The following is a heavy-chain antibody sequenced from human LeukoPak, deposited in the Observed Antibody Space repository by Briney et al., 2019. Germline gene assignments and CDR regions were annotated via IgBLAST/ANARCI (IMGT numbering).Heavy chain of an antibody. Sequence: SETLSLTCTVSGDSIRSDSHYWGWIRQSPGKGLEWIGSIHYSGSTYYNPSLKSRVTISVDTPKNQFSLKLSSVTAADTAVYYCATHVHSSGWYFDYWGQGTLVTVSS. J-gene: IGHJ4*02. CDR1: GDSIRSDSHY. D-gene: IGHD6-19*01. V-gene: IGHV4-39*01. CDR3: ATHVHSSGWYFDY. CDR2: IHYSGST.